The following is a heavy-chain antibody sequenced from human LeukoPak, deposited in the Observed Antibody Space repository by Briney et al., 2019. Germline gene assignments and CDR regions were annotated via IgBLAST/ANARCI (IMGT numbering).Heavy chain of an antibody. CDR2: ISPYNGNT. CDR3: ARVWVSAWPLYNYYYGMDV. Sequence: GASVKVSCKASGYNFISYGISWVRQAPGRGLERMGWISPYNGNTNYAQKLQGRVTMTTDTPTSTAYMELRSLRSDDTAVYYCARVWVSAWPLYNYYYGMDVWGQGTTVAVSS. V-gene: IGHV1-18*01. D-gene: IGHD6-19*01. CDR1: GYNFISYG. J-gene: IGHJ6*02.